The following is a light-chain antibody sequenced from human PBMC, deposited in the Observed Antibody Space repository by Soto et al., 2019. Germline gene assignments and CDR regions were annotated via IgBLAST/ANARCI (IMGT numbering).Light chain of an antibody. CDR2: DAS. J-gene: IGKJ4*01. CDR3: QQRSNWPLT. CDR1: QSVSTTY. Sequence: EIWMTQSPATLSVSPGERATLSCWASQSVSTTYLGWYQKKPGQAPRLLIYDASNRATGIPARLSGSGYGTDLTITISSIETEDFEVYYCQQRSNWPLTFGGGTKVDI. V-gene: IGKV3-11*01.